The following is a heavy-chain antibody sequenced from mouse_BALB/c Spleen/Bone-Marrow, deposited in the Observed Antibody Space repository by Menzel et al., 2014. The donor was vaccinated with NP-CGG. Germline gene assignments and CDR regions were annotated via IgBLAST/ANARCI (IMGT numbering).Heavy chain of an antibody. J-gene: IGHJ2*01. CDR3: AREANWNFDY. D-gene: IGHD4-1*01. CDR1: GYTFTSYY. V-gene: IGHV1S56*01. CDR2: IYHGNVNT. Sequence: VKLMESGPELVKPGASVMISCKAAGYTFTSYYIHWVKQRPGQGLEWIGWIYHGNVNTKYNEKFKGKATLTADKSSSTAYFLLSSLTSEDSAVYFCAREANWNFDYWGQGTTLTVSS.